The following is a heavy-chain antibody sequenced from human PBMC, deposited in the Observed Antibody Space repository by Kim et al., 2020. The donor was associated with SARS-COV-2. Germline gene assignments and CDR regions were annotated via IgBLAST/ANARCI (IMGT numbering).Heavy chain of an antibody. CDR2: IIPILGIA. CDR3: AREGTFCTNGVCFLDY. Sequence: SVKVSCKASGGTFSSYAISWVRQAPGQGLEWMGRIIPILGIANYAQKLQGRVTITADKSTSTAYMKLNSLRSEDTAVYYCAREGTFCTNGVCFLDYWGQGTLVTVSS. CDR1: GGTFSSYA. J-gene: IGHJ4*02. V-gene: IGHV1-69*04. D-gene: IGHD2-8*01.